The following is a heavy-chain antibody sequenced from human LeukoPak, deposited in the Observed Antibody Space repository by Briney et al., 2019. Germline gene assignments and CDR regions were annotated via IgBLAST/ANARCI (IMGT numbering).Heavy chain of an antibody. D-gene: IGHD3-10*01. CDR2: IIPIFGTA. CDR1: GGTFSSYA. Sequence: SVKVSCKASGGTFSSYAISWVRQAPGQGLEWMGGIIPIFGTANYAQKFQGRVTITTDDSTSTAYMELSSLRSEDTAVYYCARYTHYYGSGSYYEGYFDYWGQGTLVTVSS. V-gene: IGHV1-69*05. CDR3: ARYTHYYGSGSYYEGYFDY. J-gene: IGHJ4*02.